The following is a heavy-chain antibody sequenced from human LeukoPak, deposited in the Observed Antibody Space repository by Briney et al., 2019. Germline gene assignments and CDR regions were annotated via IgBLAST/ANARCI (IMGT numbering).Heavy chain of an antibody. J-gene: IGHJ4*02. D-gene: IGHD3-10*01. CDR3: ARGWFGESTYYFCY. Sequence: ASVKVSCKASGGTFSSYAISWVRQAPGQGLEWMGGIIPIFGTANYAQKFQGRVTITADESTSTAYMELSSLRSEDTAVYYCARGWFGESTYYFCYWGQGTLVTVSS. CDR1: GGTFSSYA. CDR2: IIPIFGTA. V-gene: IGHV1-69*13.